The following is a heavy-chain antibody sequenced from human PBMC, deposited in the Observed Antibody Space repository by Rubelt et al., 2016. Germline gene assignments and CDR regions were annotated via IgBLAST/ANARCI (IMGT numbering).Heavy chain of an antibody. D-gene: IGHD1-26*01. CDR3: ARDPRGVGSNSYFDY. CDR1: GGSFSGYY. V-gene: IGHV4-34*01. CDR2: LHHSGSS. Sequence: QVQLQQWGAGLLKPSETLSLTCAVYGGSFSGYYWSWIRQPPGKGLEWIGSLHHSGSSGYSASLRSRVPISIDTSKNLLFLRCTSVTSADTAVYYCARDPRGVGSNSYFDYWGQGALVTVSS. J-gene: IGHJ4*02.